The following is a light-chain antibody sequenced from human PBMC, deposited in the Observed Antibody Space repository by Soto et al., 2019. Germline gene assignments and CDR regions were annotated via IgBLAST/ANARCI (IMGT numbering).Light chain of an antibody. CDR2: EVS. V-gene: IGLV2-14*01. CDR1: SSDVGGYKY. Sequence: QSALTQPASVSGSPGQSITISCTGTSSDVGGYKYVSWYQQYPGKAPKLMIYEVSNRPSGVSNRFSGSKSGNTASLTVSGLQAEDEADYYCSSFTSSSTLYVFGTGNKVTVL. J-gene: IGLJ1*01. CDR3: SSFTSSSTLYV.